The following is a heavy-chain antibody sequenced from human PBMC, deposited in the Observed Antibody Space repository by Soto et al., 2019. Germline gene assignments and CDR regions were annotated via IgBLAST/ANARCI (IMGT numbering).Heavy chain of an antibody. J-gene: IGHJ3*01. D-gene: IGHD3-16*01. CDR2: IYHSGSP. V-gene: IGHV4-4*02. CDR3: ARKPDVATAKVGGGYVFDV. Sequence: QVQLQESGPGLVKPSGTLSLTCAASSGSSFTTNWWSWVRQSPGRGLQWIGDIYHSGSPKYNPALKSRVSISIDKSKARFFLNLTSVTAADTAVYYCARKPDVATAKVGGGYVFDVWGQGTMVTVSS. CDR1: SGSSFTTNW.